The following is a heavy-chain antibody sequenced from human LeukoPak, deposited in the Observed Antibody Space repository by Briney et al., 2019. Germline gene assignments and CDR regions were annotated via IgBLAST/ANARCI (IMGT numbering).Heavy chain of an antibody. J-gene: IGHJ6*03. CDR2: IIPIFGTA. D-gene: IGHD3-3*01. CDR3: ASTRFLEWLGYYYMDV. V-gene: IGHV1-69*05. Sequence: GASVKVSCKAPGGTFSSYAISWVRQAPGQGLEWMGGIIPIFGTANYAQKFQGRVTITTDESTSTAYMELSSLRSEDTAVYYCASTRFLEWLGYYYMDVWGKGTTVTVSS. CDR1: GGTFSSYA.